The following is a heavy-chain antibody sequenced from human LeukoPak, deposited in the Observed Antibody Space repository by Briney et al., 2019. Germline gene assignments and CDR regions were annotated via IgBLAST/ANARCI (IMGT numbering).Heavy chain of an antibody. CDR1: GGSISSYY. J-gene: IGHJ4*02. Sequence: SEILSLTCTVSGGSISSYYWSWIRQPPGKGLEWIGYIYYSGSTNYNPSLKSRVTISVDTSKNQFSLKLSSVTAADTAVYYCARRGYSYGYVDYWGQGTLVTVSS. CDR3: ARRGYSYGYVDY. D-gene: IGHD5-18*01. V-gene: IGHV4-59*01. CDR2: IYYSGST.